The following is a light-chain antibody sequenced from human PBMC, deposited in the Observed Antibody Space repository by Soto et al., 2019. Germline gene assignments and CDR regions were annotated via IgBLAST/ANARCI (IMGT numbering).Light chain of an antibody. J-gene: IGKJ4*01. CDR3: HQYCRPPLP. CDR1: ESISSTS. V-gene: IGKV3-20*01. CDR2: GTS. Sequence: EIVLTQSPGTLSLSPGESATLSCRASESISSTSLAWYQQHPGQAPRLLIYGTSSRATDIPGRFTGSGSGTDFTLTIRRLEAEDFAVYECHQYCRPPLPFGGGTKV.